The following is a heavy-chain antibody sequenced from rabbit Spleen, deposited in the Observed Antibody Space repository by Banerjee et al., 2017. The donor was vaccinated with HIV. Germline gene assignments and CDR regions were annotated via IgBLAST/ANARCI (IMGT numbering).Heavy chain of an antibody. Sequence: QLKESGGGLVQPGGSLKLSCKASGFTLSSYYMNWVRQAPGKGLEWIGYIDPVFGITYYANWVNGRFSISRENAQNTVFLQMTSLTAADTATYFCARDSNDWCFDVWGPGTLVTVS. CDR3: ARDSNDWCFDV. CDR1: GFTLSSYY. D-gene: IGHD4-1*01. CDR2: IDPVFGIT. J-gene: IGHJ2*01. V-gene: IGHV1S7*01.